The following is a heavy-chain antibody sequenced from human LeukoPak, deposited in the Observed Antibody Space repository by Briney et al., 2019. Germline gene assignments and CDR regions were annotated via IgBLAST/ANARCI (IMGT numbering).Heavy chain of an antibody. CDR2: ISSSSSYI. CDR3: ARGWYYGSGSYYKGVDY. V-gene: IGHV3-21*01. J-gene: IGHJ4*02. Sequence: GGSLRLSCAPSGFTFSSYSMNWVRQAPGKGLEWVSSISSSSSYIYYADSVKGRFTISRDNAKNSLYLQMNSLRAEDTAVYYCARGWYYGSGSYYKGVDYWGQGTLVTVSS. D-gene: IGHD3-10*01. CDR1: GFTFSSYS.